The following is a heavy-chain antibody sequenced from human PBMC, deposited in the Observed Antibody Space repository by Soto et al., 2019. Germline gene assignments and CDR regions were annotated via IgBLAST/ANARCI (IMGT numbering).Heavy chain of an antibody. CDR3: ARSIWEKAAASPGY. CDR1: GYTFTGSY. J-gene: IGHJ4*02. D-gene: IGHD6-13*01. Sequence: ASVKVSCKASGYTFTGSYMHWVRQAPGQGLEWMEWINPNSGGTNYAQKFQGRVTMTRDTSISTAYMELSRLRSDDTAVYYCARSIWEKAAASPGYWGQGTLVTVSS. V-gene: IGHV1-2*02. CDR2: INPNSGGT.